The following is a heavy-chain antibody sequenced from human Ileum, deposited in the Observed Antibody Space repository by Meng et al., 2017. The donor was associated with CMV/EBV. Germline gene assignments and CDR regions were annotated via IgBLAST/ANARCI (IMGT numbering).Heavy chain of an antibody. CDR3: ARGPPLSSAIAPPYPFY. D-gene: IGHD2-2*02. CDR1: GESFSDYY. J-gene: IGHJ4*02. Sequence: GSLRLSCAVYGESFSDYYRSWIRQPPGKGLEWIGEINPGGSTNYNPSLKSRVIISVDTSKKQFSLRLTTVTAADTAIYYCARGPPLSSAIAPPYPFYWGQGTLVTVSS. CDR2: INPGGST. V-gene: IGHV4-34*01.